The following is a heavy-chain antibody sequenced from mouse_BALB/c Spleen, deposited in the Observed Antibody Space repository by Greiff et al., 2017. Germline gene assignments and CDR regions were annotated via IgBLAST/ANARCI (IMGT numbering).Heavy chain of an antibody. V-gene: IGHV1-12*01. CDR2: IYPGNGDT. D-gene: IGHD2-3*01. CDR1: GYTFTSYN. CDR3: ARRRDGYAMDY. J-gene: IGHJ4*01. Sequence: QVQLQQPGAELVKPGASVKMSCTASGYTFTSYNMHWVKQTPGQGLEWIGAIYPGNGDTSYNQKFKGKATLSADKSSSTAYMQLSSLTSEDSAVYYCARRRDGYAMDYWGQGTSVTVSS.